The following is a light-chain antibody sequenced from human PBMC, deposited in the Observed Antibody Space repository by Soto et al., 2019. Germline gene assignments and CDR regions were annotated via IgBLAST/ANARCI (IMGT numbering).Light chain of an antibody. J-gene: IGKJ2*01. CDR3: QQYNSYSPT. Sequence: QSPSTLSASVXXRVTITXXXXXXISSWLAWYQQKSGKAPKLLIYDASSLESGVPSRFSGSGSGTEFTLTISSLQPDDFATYYCQQYNSYSPTFGQGTKLEIK. V-gene: IGKV1-5*01. CDR2: DAS. CDR1: XXISSW.